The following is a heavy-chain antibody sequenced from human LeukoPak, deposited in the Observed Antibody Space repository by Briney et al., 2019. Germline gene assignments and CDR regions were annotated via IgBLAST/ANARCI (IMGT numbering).Heavy chain of an antibody. J-gene: IGHJ6*04. D-gene: IGHD2-15*01. CDR3: ARDPLCRGGSCYGVFSYSYWGRDV. V-gene: IGHV1-18*01. Sequence: ASVKVSCKASGYTFTSYGISWVRQAPGQGLEWMGWISAYNGNTNYAQKLQGRVTMTTDTSTSTAYMELRSLRSDDTAVYYCARDPLCRGGSCYGVFSYSYWGRDVGGKGTRVTVSS. CDR1: GYTFTSYG. CDR2: ISAYNGNT.